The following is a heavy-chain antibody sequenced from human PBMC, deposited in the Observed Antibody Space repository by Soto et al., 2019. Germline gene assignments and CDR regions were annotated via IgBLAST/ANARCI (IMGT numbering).Heavy chain of an antibody. CDR1: GFTLSNYA. CDR3: AKGFRPNYYDSSGTPFDY. Sequence: LRLSCAASGFTLSNYAVNWVRQAPGKGLEWVSYISSDSRYIYYGDSVKGRFTISRDNARNSVYLQMNSLRDEDTAVYYCAKGFRPNYYDSSGTPFDYWGQGTRVTVSS. V-gene: IGHV3-21*04. CDR2: ISSDSRYI. J-gene: IGHJ4*02. D-gene: IGHD3-22*01.